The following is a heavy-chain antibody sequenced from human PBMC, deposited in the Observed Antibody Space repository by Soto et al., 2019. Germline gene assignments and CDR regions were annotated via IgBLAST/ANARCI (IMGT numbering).Heavy chain of an antibody. CDR1: GGSFSGYY. Sequence: SETLSLTCAVYGGSFSGYYWSWIRQPPGKGLEWIGEINHSGNTNYNSSLKSRFTISVDTSKNQFSLKMNCVTAADTAVYYCARGYSSGWYYFDYWGQGTLVTVSS. V-gene: IGHV4-34*01. CDR3: ARGYSSGWYYFDY. J-gene: IGHJ4*02. D-gene: IGHD6-19*01. CDR2: INHSGNT.